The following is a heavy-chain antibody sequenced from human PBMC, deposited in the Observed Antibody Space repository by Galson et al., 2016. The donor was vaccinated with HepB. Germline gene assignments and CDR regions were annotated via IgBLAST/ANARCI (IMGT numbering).Heavy chain of an antibody. CDR3: ARDRGHCGRTNCNPNEGLDS. CDR1: GYTFHGYY. CDR2: IDPNSGAP. V-gene: IGHV1-2*02. Sequence: SCKASGYTFHGYYIHWVRQAPGQGLEWMGWIDPNSGAPNYARKFEDRVTMTRDTSIRTVYLELRRLTSDDAAVYYCARDRGHCGRTNCNPNEGLDSWGQGTLVTVSS. D-gene: IGHD1/OR15-1a*01. J-gene: IGHJ4*02.